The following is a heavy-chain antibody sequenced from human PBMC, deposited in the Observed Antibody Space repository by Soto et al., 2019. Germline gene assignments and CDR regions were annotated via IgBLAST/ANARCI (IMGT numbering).Heavy chain of an antibody. CDR2: ISSSGNSI. J-gene: IGHJ4*02. CDR1: GFTFSSYS. V-gene: IGHV3-21*01. Sequence: ESGGGLVKPGGSLRLSCAASGFTFSSYSMTWVRQAPGKGLECVSSISSSGNSIYYADSLKGRFTISRDNAKNSLDLQMDSLGADDTALYYCARALSSLIAVHGYWGQGTLVTVSS. D-gene: IGHD6-19*01. CDR3: ARALSSLIAVHGY.